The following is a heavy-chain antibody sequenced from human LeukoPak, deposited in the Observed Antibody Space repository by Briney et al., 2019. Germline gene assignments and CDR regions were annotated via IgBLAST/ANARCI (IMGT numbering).Heavy chain of an antibody. CDR3: ASHSSSWYGFDY. D-gene: IGHD6-13*01. Sequence: GGSLRLSCAASGFTFSSYAMSWVRQAPGKGLEWVSVIYSGGSTYYADSVKGRFTISGDNSKNTLYLQMNSLRAEDTAVYYCASHSSSWYGFDYWGQGTLVTVSS. V-gene: IGHV3-53*01. CDR2: IYSGGST. CDR1: GFTFSSYA. J-gene: IGHJ4*02.